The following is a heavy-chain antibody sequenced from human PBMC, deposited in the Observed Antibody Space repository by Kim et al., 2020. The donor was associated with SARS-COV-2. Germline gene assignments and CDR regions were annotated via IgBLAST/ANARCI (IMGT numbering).Heavy chain of an antibody. V-gene: IGHV1-18*01. D-gene: IGHD2-15*01. CDR1: GYAFNIYG. Sequence: ASVKVSCKTSGYAFNIYGVSWVRQVPGQGLEWMGWIGAVNGDTKYLQSLKGRVTMTIDTATSTAYLELTSLRSDDTAVYYCARDCSGGSCFSCDHYGLDVWGQGTSVTVPS. J-gene: IGHJ6*02. CDR3: ARDCSGGSCFSCDHYGLDV. CDR2: IGAVNGDT.